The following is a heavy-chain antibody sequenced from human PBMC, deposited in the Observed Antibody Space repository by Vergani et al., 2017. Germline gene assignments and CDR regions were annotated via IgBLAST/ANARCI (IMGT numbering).Heavy chain of an antibody. Sequence: VQLVESGGGVVQPGRSLRLSCAASGFTFSSYAMSWVRQAPGKGLEWVSSISSSSSYIYYADSVKGRFTISRDNAKNSLYLQMNSLRAEDTAVYYCARDAPKRTYYYYMDVWGKGTTVTVSS. CDR3: ARDAPKRTYYYYMDV. D-gene: IGHD1/OR15-1a*01. V-gene: IGHV3-21*01. J-gene: IGHJ6*03. CDR2: ISSSSSYI. CDR1: GFTFSSYA.